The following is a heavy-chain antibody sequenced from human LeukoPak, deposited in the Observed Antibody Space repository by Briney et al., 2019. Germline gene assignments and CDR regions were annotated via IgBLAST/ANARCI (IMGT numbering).Heavy chain of an antibody. V-gene: IGHV3-74*01. CDR3: ERALEVAGSVGGLVD. Sequence: GGSLRLSCAASGFTFSSYWMHWVRQAPGKGLMWLSRINSDESSTSYADSVKGRFTISRDNAQNTLYLQMNSLRAEDTAVYYCERALEVAGSVGGLVDWGQETLVTVSS. D-gene: IGHD6-19*01. CDR1: GFTFSSYW. CDR2: INSDESST. J-gene: IGHJ4*02.